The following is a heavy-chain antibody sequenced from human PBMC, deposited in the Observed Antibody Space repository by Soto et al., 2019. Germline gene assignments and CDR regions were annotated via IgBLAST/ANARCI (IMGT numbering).Heavy chain of an antibody. CDR1: GFMFGAYA. CDR2: ISYDGTNK. V-gene: IGHV3-30*04. J-gene: IGHJ4*01. CDR3: ARDPSPYTSGWYGVDF. Sequence: QVQLVESGGGVVQPGRSLRLSCAASGFMFGAYAMLWVRQAPGKGLEWVAAISYDGTNKYYADSVKGRFTISRDNSKKTLFMQMNSLRAEDTAVYYCARDPSPYTSGWYGVDFWGHGTLVTVSS. D-gene: IGHD6-19*01.